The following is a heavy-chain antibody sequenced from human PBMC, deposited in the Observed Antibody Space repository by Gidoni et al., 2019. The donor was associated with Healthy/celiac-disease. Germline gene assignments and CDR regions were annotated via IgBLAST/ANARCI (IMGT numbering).Heavy chain of an antibody. D-gene: IGHD3-10*01. CDR3: ASIRGVRGVIPYYFDY. CDR2: IIPIFGTA. J-gene: IGHJ4*02. Sequence: GGIIPIFGTANYAQKFQGRVTITADESTSTAYMELSSLRSEDTAVYYCASIRGVRGVIPYYFDYWGQGTLVTVSS. V-gene: IGHV1-69*01.